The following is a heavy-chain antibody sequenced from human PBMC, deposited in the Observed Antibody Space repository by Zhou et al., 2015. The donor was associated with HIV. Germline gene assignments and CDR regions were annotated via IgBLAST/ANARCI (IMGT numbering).Heavy chain of an antibody. D-gene: IGHD7-27*01. CDR1: GYIFRSYG. V-gene: IGHV1-69*06. CDR3: AREGWGSWYFDL. Sequence: QVHLVQSGPEVRKPGASVKVSCMTSGYIFRSYGMSWVRQAPGQGLEWMGGIIPMFGTANYAQKFQGRVTITADKSTSTAYLELSSLRYEDTAVYYCAREGWGSWYFDLWAVAPWSLSPQ. CDR2: IIPMFGTA. J-gene: IGHJ2*01.